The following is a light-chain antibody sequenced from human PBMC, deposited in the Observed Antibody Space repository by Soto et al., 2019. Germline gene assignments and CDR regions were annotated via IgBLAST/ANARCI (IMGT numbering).Light chain of an antibody. CDR3: QSYDSSLSGPNWV. CDR2: GNS. Sequence: QSVLTQPPSVSGAPGQRVTISCTGSSSNIGAGYDVHWYQQLPGTAPKLLIYGNSKRPSGVPDRFSGSKSGTSASLAITGLQAEDEADYYCQSYDSSLSGPNWVFGGGTKLTVL. V-gene: IGLV1-40*01. CDR1: SSNIGAGYD. J-gene: IGLJ3*02.